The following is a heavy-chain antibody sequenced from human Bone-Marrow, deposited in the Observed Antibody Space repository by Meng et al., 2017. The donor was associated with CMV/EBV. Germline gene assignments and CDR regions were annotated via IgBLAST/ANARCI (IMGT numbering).Heavy chain of an antibody. CDR1: GFTFSSDG. Sequence: GESLKISCAASGFTFSSDGMHWVRQAPGKGLEWVAFIRYDGSNKYYADSVKGRFTISRDNSKNTLYLQMYSRRAEDTAVYYCAKDTNGNLDSWGQGTLVAVSS. CDR2: IRYDGSNK. V-gene: IGHV3-30*02. CDR3: AKDTNGNLDS. D-gene: IGHD4-23*01. J-gene: IGHJ4*02.